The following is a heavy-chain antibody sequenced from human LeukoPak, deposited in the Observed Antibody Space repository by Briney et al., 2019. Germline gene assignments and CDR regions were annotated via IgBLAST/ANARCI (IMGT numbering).Heavy chain of an antibody. V-gene: IGHV3-23*01. D-gene: IGHD3-16*01. CDR1: GFTFSSYA. CDR2: ISGSGGST. Sequence: PGGSLRLSCAASGFTFSSYAMSWVRQAPGKGLEWVSAISGSGGSTYYADSVKGRFTISRDNSKNTLYLQMNSLRAEDTAVYYCAKSGVLMITFGGVIDYFDYWGQGTLVTVSS. CDR3: AKSGVLMITFGGVIDYFDY. J-gene: IGHJ4*02.